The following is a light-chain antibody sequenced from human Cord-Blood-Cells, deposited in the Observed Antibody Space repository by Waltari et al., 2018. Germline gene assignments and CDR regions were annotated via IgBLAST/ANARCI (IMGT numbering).Light chain of an antibody. CDR3: AAWDDSLNGWV. J-gene: IGLJ3*02. CDR2: SNN. Sequence: QSVLTQPHSASGTPGQRVTLPCSGSTSNIGSNTVTWYQQLPGTAPKLLIYSNNQRPSGVPDRFSGSKSGTSASLAISGLQSEDEADYYCAAWDDSLNGWVFGGGTKLTVL. CDR1: TSNIGSNT. V-gene: IGLV1-44*01.